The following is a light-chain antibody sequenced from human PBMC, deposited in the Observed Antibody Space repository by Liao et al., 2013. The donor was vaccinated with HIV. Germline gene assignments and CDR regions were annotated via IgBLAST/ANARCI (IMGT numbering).Light chain of an antibody. CDR3: YSAADNNNYV. V-gene: IGLV3-27*01. CDR2: KDS. Sequence: SYELTQPSSVSVSPGQTAGITCSGDVLAKKYARWFQQKPGQAPVLVIYKDSERPSGIPERFSGSSSGTTVTLTISGAQVEDEADYYCYSAADNNNYVFGTGTKVTVL. J-gene: IGLJ1*01. CDR1: VLAKKY.